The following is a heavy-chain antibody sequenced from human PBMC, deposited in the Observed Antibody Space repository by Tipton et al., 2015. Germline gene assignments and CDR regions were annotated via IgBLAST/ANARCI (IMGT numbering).Heavy chain of an antibody. CDR1: GDSISSGSYY. Sequence: TLSLTCTVSGDSISSGSYYWGWIRQPPGKGLEWIGSIYYSGSTYYNPSLKSRVTISIDRFKNQFSLKLSPVTAADTAVYYCASPSLPHDRGDYYFQSWGQGSLVTVSS. V-gene: IGHV4-39*01. CDR3: ASPSLPHDRGDYYFQS. CDR2: IYYSGST. D-gene: IGHD2-21*02. J-gene: IGHJ4*02.